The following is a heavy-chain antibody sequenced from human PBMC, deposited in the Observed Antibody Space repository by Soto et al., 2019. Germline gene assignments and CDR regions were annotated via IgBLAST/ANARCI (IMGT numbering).Heavy chain of an antibody. D-gene: IGHD2-2*01. CDR2: ISYSWTT. CDR3: GTVRASWYIDY. CDR1: GGSISSGGYY. V-gene: IGHV4-30-4*01. Sequence: QVQLQESGPGLVKPSQTLSLTCTVSGGSISSGGYYWSWIRQPPGKGLEWIAHISYSWTTYYNPSLKSRVRMSADPCRNQFSLELKSVTVADTAVYYCGTVRASWYIDYWGQGTLVTVSS. J-gene: IGHJ4*02.